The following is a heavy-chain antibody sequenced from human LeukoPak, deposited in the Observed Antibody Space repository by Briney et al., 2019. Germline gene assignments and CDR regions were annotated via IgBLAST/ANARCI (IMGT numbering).Heavy chain of an antibody. D-gene: IGHD1-26*01. CDR1: GGSISSSSYY. V-gene: IGHV4-39*07. CDR3: ASWTATNFDY. J-gene: IGHJ4*02. Sequence: SETLSLTCTVSGGSISSSSYYWGWIRQPPGKGLEWIGSIYYSGSTYYNPSLKSRVTISVDTSKNQFSLKLSSVTAADTAVYYCASWTATNFDYWGQGTLVTVSS. CDR2: IYYSGST.